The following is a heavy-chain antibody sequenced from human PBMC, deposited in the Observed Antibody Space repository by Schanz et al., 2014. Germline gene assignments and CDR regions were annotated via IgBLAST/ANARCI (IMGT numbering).Heavy chain of an antibody. Sequence: EVQLVESGGGLVQPGGSLRLSCGSSGFTFSPYWMHWVRQAPGKGLVWVSRINGAGSNTNYADSVKGRFTISRDNAKNTLFLQMNSLRPEDTAVYYCARGRVLESWGQGTLVTVSS. J-gene: IGHJ5*02. D-gene: IGHD1-1*01. V-gene: IGHV3-74*01. CDR3: ARGRVLES. CDR1: GFTFSPYW. CDR2: INGAGSNT.